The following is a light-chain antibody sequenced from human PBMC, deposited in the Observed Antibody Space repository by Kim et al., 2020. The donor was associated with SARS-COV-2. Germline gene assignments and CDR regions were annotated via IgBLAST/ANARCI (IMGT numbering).Light chain of an antibody. J-gene: IGLJ2*01. CDR2: DVN. Sequence: QSITISCTGTSSDVGGYNYGSWYQQHAGKAPKFIIYDVNNRPSGVSNRFSGSKSGNTASLTISGLQAEDEADYYCSSYTSTSSLVVFGGGTQLTVL. CDR3: SSYTSTSSLVV. CDR1: SSDVGGYNY. V-gene: IGLV2-14*03.